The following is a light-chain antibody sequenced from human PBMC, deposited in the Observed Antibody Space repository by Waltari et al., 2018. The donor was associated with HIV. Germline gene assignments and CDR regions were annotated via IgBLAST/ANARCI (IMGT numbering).Light chain of an antibody. J-gene: IGLJ3*02. CDR1: TGDVTTGHS. V-gene: IGLV7-46*01. Sequence: QAVVTQQPSLTVPPGGPVTLTCRSSTGDVTTGHSAYWFQQMPGQAPRTLIYDTTHKHSWTPARFSGSLPGGKAALTLSGAQPEDEAEYYCLLSYSGARVFGGGTKLTVL. CDR3: LLSYSGARV. CDR2: DTT.